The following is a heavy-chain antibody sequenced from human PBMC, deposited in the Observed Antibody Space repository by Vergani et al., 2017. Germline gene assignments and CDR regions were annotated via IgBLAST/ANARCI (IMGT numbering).Heavy chain of an antibody. CDR2: IYYTGST. V-gene: IGHV4-30-4*08. D-gene: IGHD3-16*02. CDR1: GGSISSGDHY. J-gene: IGHJ6*02. Sequence: VQLQESGPGLVKPSQTLSLICTVSGGSISSGDHYWSWIRQPPGNGLEWIGYIYYTGSTYYNPSLKRRVTISVDTSKNQFSLKVTSVIAADTAVYYCARTLGELSSNYFYSGMDVWGRGTTVTVSS. CDR3: ARTLGELSSNYFYSGMDV.